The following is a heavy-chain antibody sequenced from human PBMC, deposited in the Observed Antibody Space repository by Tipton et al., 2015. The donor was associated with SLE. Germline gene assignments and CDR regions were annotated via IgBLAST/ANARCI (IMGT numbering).Heavy chain of an antibody. Sequence: TLSLTCAVYGGSFSGYYWSWIRQPPGKGLEWIGEINHSGSTNDNPSLKSRVTISVDTSKNQFSLKLSSVTAADTAVYYCARGRPYYDFWSGYYFYYFDYWGQGTLVTVSS. V-gene: IGHV4-34*01. D-gene: IGHD3-3*01. CDR1: GGSFSGYY. CDR3: ARGRPYYDFWSGYYFYYFDY. CDR2: INHSGST. J-gene: IGHJ4*02.